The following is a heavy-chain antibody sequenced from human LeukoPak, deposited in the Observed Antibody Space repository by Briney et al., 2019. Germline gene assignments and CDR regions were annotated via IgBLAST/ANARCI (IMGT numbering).Heavy chain of an antibody. CDR3: AKEMATIRAFDF. V-gene: IGHV3-21*04. CDR2: ISSSSSYI. CDR1: GFSFSSYS. Sequence: GGSLRLSCAASGFSFSSYSMNWVRQAPGKGLEWVSSISSSSSYIYYADSVKGRFTISRDNAKNSLYLQMNSLRAEDTAVYYCAKEMATIRAFDFWGQGTMVTVSS. J-gene: IGHJ3*01. D-gene: IGHD5-24*01.